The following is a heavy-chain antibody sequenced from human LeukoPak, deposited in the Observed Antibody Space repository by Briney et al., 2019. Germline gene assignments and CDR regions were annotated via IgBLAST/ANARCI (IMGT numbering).Heavy chain of an antibody. Sequence: SETLSLTCTVSGGSISSSSYYWGWIRQPPGTGLEWIGSIYYSGSTYYNPSLKSRVTISVDTSKNQFSLKLSSVTAADTAVYYCARGRPYYYDSSGYPFWGQGTLVTVSS. V-gene: IGHV4-39*07. J-gene: IGHJ4*02. CDR3: ARGRPYYYDSSGYPF. D-gene: IGHD3-22*01. CDR2: IYYSGST. CDR1: GGSISSSSYY.